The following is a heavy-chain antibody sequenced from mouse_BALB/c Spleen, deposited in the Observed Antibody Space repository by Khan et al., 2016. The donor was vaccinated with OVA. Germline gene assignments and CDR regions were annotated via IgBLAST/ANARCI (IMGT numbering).Heavy chain of an antibody. D-gene: IGHD1-1*01. Sequence: EVELVESGPGLVKPSQSLSLTCTVTGYSITSDYAWDWIRQFPGNKLEWMGYISYGGSTSYNPSLKSRISITRDTSKNQFFLQLNSVTTEDTATYYGARKNYYGYAMDYGGQGTSVTVSS. CDR3: ARKNYYGYAMDY. CDR2: ISYGGST. CDR1: GYSITSDYA. J-gene: IGHJ4*01. V-gene: IGHV3-2*02.